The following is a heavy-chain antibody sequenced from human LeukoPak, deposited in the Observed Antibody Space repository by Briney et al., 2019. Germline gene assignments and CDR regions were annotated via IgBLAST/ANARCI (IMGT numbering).Heavy chain of an antibody. D-gene: IGHD3-10*02. CDR1: GGSISSGDYY. CDR3: ARETLFGDHWFDP. CDR2: IYYSGST. J-gene: IGHJ5*02. Sequence: SQTLSLTCTVSGGSISSGDYYWTWIRQPPGRGLEWIGYIYYSGSTSYNPSLKSRVTISVDTPKNQFSLKLSSVTAADTAVFYCARETLFGDHWFDPWGQGTLVTVSS. V-gene: IGHV4-30-4*01.